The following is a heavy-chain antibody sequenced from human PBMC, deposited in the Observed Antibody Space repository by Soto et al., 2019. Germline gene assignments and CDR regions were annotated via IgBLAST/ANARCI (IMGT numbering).Heavy chain of an antibody. V-gene: IGHV1-18*01. Sequence: GASVKVSCKASGYTFTSYGISWVRQAPGQGLEWMGWISAYNGNTNYAQKLQGRVTMTTDTSTSTAYMELRSLRSDDTAVYYCARDYPYYYDSSGYYYHYYYGMDVWGQGTTVTVPS. CDR3: ARDYPYYYDSSGYYYHYYYGMDV. J-gene: IGHJ6*02. CDR2: ISAYNGNT. D-gene: IGHD3-22*01. CDR1: GYTFTSYG.